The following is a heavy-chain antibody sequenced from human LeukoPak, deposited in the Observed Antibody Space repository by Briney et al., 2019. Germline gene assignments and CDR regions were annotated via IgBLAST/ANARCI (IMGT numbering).Heavy chain of an antibody. J-gene: IGHJ5*02. Sequence: ASVKVSCKASGGTFSSYAISWVRQAPGQGLEWMGRIIPILGIANYAQKFQGRVTITADKSTSTAYMVLSSLRSEDTAVYYCARDRYCSSTSCYSWFDPWGQGTLVTVSS. CDR1: GGTFSSYA. CDR2: IIPILGIA. V-gene: IGHV1-69*04. CDR3: ARDRYCSSTSCYSWFDP. D-gene: IGHD2-2*02.